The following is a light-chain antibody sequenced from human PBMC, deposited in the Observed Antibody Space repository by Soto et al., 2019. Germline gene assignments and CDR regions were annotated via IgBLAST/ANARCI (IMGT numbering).Light chain of an antibody. Sequence: EIVMTQSPATLSVSPGERAALSCRASQSVSGNLAWYQQTPGQAPRLFIYGASTRATGIPARFSGSGFGTEFTLTISSLKSEDFAVYYCQQYNYRPPAFGQGTRLEIK. CDR1: QSVSGN. CDR3: QQYNYRPPA. V-gene: IGKV3-15*01. J-gene: IGKJ5*01. CDR2: GAS.